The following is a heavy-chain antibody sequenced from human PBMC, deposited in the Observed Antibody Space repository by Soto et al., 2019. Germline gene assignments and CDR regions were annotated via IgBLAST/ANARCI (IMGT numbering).Heavy chain of an antibody. D-gene: IGHD6-13*01. CDR3: TRDGQSIAAVGTSTKDAFDI. CDR2: IWYDGSNK. V-gene: IGHV3-33*01. Sequence: GGSLRLSCAASGFTFSSYGMHWVRQAPGKGLEWVAVIWYDGSNKYYADSVKGRFTISRDNSKNTLYLQMNSLRAEDTAVYYCTRDGQSIAAVGTSTKDAFDIWGQGTMVTVSS. J-gene: IGHJ3*02. CDR1: GFTFSSYG.